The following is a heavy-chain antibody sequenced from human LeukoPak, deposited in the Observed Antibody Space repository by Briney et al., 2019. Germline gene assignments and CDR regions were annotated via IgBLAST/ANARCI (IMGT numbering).Heavy chain of an antibody. D-gene: IGHD3-9*01. Sequence: ASVKVSCKASGYTFTSYGISWVRQAPGQGLEWMGWISAYNGNTNYAQKLQGRVTMTTDTSTSTAYMELRSLRSDDTAVYYCARDTRYFENYYYYGMDVWGQGTTVTVSS. CDR1: GYTFTSYG. V-gene: IGHV1-18*01. J-gene: IGHJ6*02. CDR2: ISAYNGNT. CDR3: ARDTRYFENYYYYGMDV.